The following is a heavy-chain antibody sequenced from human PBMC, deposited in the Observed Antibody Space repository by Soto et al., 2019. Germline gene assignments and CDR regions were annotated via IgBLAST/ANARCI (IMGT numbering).Heavy chain of an antibody. V-gene: IGHV6-1*01. CDR2: TYYSSQWYN. Sequence: SQTLSLPCAISGASVSSNSAAWNWIRQSPSRGLECLGRTYYSSQWYNDYAVSVESRTTIHPETSKNQFSLQLNSVNPEDKAVYNCAREVPGYYSSSSGMEVWGQGTTVTVSS. CDR3: AREVPGYYSSSSGMEV. J-gene: IGHJ6*02. CDR1: GASVSSNSAA. D-gene: IGHD2-15*01.